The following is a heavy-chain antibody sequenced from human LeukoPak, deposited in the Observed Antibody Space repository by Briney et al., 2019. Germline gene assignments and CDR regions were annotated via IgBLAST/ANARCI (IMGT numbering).Heavy chain of an antibody. Sequence: GGSLRLSCAASGFIFSSSWMSWVRQAPGKGLEWVANIKKDGSEKYYVDSVRGRFTISRDNAKKSLYLQMNSLRVEDTAVYYCASEGGAVAPNYFNSWGQGTLVTVPS. CDR3: ASEGGAVAPNYFNS. CDR2: IKKDGSEK. D-gene: IGHD3-16*01. V-gene: IGHV3-7*01. J-gene: IGHJ4*02. CDR1: GFIFSSSW.